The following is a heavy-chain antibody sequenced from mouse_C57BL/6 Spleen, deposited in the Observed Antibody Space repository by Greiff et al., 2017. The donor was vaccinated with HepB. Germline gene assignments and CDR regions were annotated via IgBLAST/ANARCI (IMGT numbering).Heavy chain of an antibody. CDR2: IDPNSGGT. J-gene: IGHJ2*01. CDR3: AGTTVVAFDY. CDR1: GYTFTSYW. D-gene: IGHD1-1*01. V-gene: IGHV1-72*01. Sequence: VQLQQPGAELVKPGASVKLSCKASGYTFTSYWMHWVKQRPGRGLEWIGRIDPNSGGTKYNEKFKGKATLTVDKPSSTAYMQISSLTSEDSAVYYCAGTTVVAFDYWGQGTTLTVAS.